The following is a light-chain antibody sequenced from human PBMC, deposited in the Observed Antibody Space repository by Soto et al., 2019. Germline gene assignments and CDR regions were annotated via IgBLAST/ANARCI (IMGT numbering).Light chain of an antibody. Sequence: EIVMTQSPATLSVSPGERATLSCRASQSVSTNLAWYQQKPGQAPRLLIYGASTRATGIPARFSGSGSGTEFTLTISSLQSEDFAVYYCQQFHNWPPIPFGQGTRLETK. V-gene: IGKV3-15*01. CDR2: GAS. J-gene: IGKJ5*01. CDR1: QSVSTN. CDR3: QQFHNWPPIP.